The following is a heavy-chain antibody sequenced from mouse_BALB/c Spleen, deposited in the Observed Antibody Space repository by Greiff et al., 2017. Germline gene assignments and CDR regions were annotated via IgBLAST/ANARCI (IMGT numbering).Heavy chain of an antibody. Sequence: QVTLKESGPGILQPSQTLSLTCSFSGFSLSTSGMGVGWIRQPSGKGLEWLGVIWSGGSTDYNAAFISRLSISKDNSKSQVFFKMNSLQADDTAIYYCARNFGNYWFAYWGQGTLVTVSA. CDR3: ARNFGNYWFAY. D-gene: IGHD2-1*01. CDR1: GFSLSTSG. V-gene: IGHV2-4*02. J-gene: IGHJ3*01. CDR2: IWSGGST.